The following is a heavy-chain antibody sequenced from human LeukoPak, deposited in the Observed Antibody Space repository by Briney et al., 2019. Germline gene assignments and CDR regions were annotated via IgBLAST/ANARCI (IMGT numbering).Heavy chain of an antibody. J-gene: IGHJ4*02. CDR1: GFTFITYG. CDR2: IRSDGSDK. CDR3: AKDVSYSTSSFDY. D-gene: IGHD6-13*01. V-gene: IGHV3-30*02. Sequence: GGSLRRSCAASGFTFITYGMHWVRQAPGKGLDWVAFIRSDGSDKYYADSVKGRFTISRDSSKNTLYLQMNNLRAEDTAVYYCAKDVSYSTSSFDYWGQGTLVSVSS.